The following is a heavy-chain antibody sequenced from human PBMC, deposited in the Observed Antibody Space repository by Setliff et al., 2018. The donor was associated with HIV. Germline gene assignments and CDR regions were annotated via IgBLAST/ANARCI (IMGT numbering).Heavy chain of an antibody. D-gene: IGHD3-22*01. CDR3: ARVGDFYDGSGHYSVLDAFDM. J-gene: IGHJ3*02. V-gene: IGHV4-34*01. Sequence: PSETLSLTCAVYGGSFSGYFWTWIRQPPQKRLEWIGEINHGGDTNYNPSLKSRVTISVDTSKNQFSLKLSSVTAADTAAYYCARVGDFYDGSGHYSVLDAFDMWGQGTKVTVSS. CDR1: GGSFSGYF. CDR2: INHGGDT.